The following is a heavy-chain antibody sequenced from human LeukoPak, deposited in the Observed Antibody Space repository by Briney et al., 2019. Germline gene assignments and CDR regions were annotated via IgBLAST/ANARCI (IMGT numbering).Heavy chain of an antibody. CDR2: IYSGGST. Sequence: GGSLRLSCAASGFTVSSNYMSWVRQAPGKGLEWVSVIYSGGSTYYADSVKGRFTISRDNSKNTLYLQMNSLRAEDTAVYYCASRLNIGKPTDYWGQGTLVTVSS. V-gene: IGHV3-53*01. CDR1: GFTVSSNY. J-gene: IGHJ4*02. D-gene: IGHD5-12*01. CDR3: ASRLNIGKPTDY.